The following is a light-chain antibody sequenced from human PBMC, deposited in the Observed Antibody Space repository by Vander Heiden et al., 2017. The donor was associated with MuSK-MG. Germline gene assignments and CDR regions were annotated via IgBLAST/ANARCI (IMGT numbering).Light chain of an antibody. V-gene: IGLV1-40*01. CDR2: GNS. CDR3: QSYDSSLSGVV. CDR1: SSNIGAGYD. Sequence: QSVLTQPPSVSGAPGQRVTHSRTGSSSNIGAGYDVHWYQQLPGTAPKLLIYGNSNRPSGVPDRFSGSKSGTSASLAITGLQAEDEADYYCQSYDSSLSGVVFGGGTKLTVL. J-gene: IGLJ2*01.